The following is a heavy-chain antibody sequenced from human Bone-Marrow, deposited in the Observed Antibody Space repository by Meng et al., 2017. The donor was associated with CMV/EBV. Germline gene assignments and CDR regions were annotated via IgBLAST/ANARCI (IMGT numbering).Heavy chain of an antibody. D-gene: IGHD3-3*01. J-gene: IGHJ4*02. V-gene: IGHV4-39*07. CDR2: IYYSGST. CDR1: GGSISSSSYY. Sequence: GPLRLSCTVSGGSISSSSYYWGWIRQPPGKGLEWIGSIYYSGSTYYNPSLKSRVTISVDTSKNQFSLKLSSVTAADTAVYYCASGVGSVRFLEWLSTSGYFDYCGQGTLVTVSS. CDR3: ASGVGSVRFLEWLSTSGYFDY.